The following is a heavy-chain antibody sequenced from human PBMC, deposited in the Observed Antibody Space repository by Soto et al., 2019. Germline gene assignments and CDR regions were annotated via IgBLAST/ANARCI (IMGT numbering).Heavy chain of an antibody. CDR2: ISYSGST. Sequence: SETLSLTCTVSGGSISSYYWSWIRQPPGKGLEWIGYISYSGSTNYNPSLKSRVTISLDTSKNQFSLKLSSVTAADTAVYFCARIAYSSSLGHYYYMDVWGKGTTVTVSS. J-gene: IGHJ6*03. D-gene: IGHD6-6*01. CDR1: GGSISSYY. CDR3: ARIAYSSSLGHYYYMDV. V-gene: IGHV4-59*01.